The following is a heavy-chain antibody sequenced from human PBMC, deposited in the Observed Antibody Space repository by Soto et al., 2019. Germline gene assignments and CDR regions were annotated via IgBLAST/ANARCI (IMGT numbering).Heavy chain of an antibody. CDR1: GYTFTSYA. CDR2: INAGNGNT. D-gene: IGHD6-19*01. CDR3: ARDLRGSGWYDS. J-gene: IGHJ5*01. V-gene: IGHV1-3*01. Sequence: GASVKVSCKASGYTFTSYAMHWVRQAPGQRLEWMGWINAGNGNTKYSQKFPGRVTITRDTSASTAYMELSSLRSEDTAVYYCARDLRGSGWYDSWGQGTLVTVSS.